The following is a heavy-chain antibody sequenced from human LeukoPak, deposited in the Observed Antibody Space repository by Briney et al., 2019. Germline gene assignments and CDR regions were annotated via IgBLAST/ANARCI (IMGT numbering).Heavy chain of an antibody. J-gene: IGHJ3*02. D-gene: IGHD6-13*01. CDR1: GGTFSSYA. CDR3: ARVPGGTQSSI. Sequence: GASVKVSCKASGGTFSSYAISWVRQTPGQGLEWMGGIIPIFGTANYAQKFQGRVTITADESTSTAYMELSSLRSEDTAVYYCARVPGGTQSSIWGQGTMVTVSS. CDR2: IIPIFGTA. V-gene: IGHV1-69*13.